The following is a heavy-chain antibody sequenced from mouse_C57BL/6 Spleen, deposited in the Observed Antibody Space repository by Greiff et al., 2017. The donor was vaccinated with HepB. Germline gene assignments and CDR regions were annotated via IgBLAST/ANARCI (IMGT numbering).Heavy chain of an antibody. Sequence: VQLKESGAELARPGASVKMSCKASGYTFTSYTMHWVKQRPGQGLEWIGYINPSSGYTKYNQKFKDKATLTADKSSSTAYMQLSSLTSEDSAVYYCARWGDYYAMDYWGQGTSVTVSS. V-gene: IGHV1-4*01. CDR3: ARWGDYYAMDY. CDR2: INPSSGYT. CDR1: GYTFTSYT. J-gene: IGHJ4*01.